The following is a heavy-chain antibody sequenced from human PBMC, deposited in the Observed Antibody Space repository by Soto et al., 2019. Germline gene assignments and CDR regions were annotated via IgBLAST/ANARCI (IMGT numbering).Heavy chain of an antibody. CDR2: ISSSSSTI. CDR1: GFTFSSYS. Sequence: EVQLVESGGGLVQPGGSLRLSCAASGFTFSSYSMNWVRQAPGKGLEWVSYISSSSSTIYYADSVKGRFTISRDNAKNSLYLQMNSLRAEDTAVYYCARTADDYGDYDGWYFDLWGRGTLVTVSS. CDR3: ARTADDYGDYDGWYFDL. J-gene: IGHJ2*01. D-gene: IGHD4-17*01. V-gene: IGHV3-48*01.